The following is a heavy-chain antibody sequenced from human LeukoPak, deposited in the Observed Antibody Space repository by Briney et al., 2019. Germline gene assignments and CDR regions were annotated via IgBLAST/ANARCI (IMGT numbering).Heavy chain of an antibody. J-gene: IGHJ3*02. Sequence: DYSVTPNSNPSLKRRVAISGETSKKHFSLKLSSVTAADTAVYYCARGFGYDSTGYRAFDIWGQGTMVTVSS. D-gene: IGHD3-22*01. V-gene: IGHV4-61*03. CDR2: DYSVTP. CDR3: ARGFGYDSTGYRAFDI.